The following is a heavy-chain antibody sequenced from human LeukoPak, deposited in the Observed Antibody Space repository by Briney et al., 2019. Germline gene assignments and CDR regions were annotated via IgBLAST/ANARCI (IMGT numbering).Heavy chain of an antibody. CDR2: ISWNSGSI. Sequence: LRLSCAASGFTFDDYAMHWVRQAPGKGLEWVSGISWNSGSIGYADSVKGRFTISRDNAKNSLYLQMNSLRAEDTAVYYCARALGTYSGYAFDYWGQGTLVTVS. J-gene: IGHJ4*02. V-gene: IGHV3-9*01. D-gene: IGHD5-12*01. CDR3: ARALGTYSGYAFDY. CDR1: GFTFDDYA.